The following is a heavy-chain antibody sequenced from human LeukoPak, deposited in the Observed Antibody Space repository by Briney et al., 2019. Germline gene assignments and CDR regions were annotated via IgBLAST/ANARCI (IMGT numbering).Heavy chain of an antibody. Sequence: PGGSLRLSCAASGFTFSNYAMSWVRQAPGKGLEWVSLISGDGGSTYYADSVKGRFTISRDNSKNSLYLQMNSLRTEDTALYYCAKDDCSGGSCYSVFDYWGQGTLVTVSS. CDR2: ISGDGGST. D-gene: IGHD2-15*01. CDR3: AKDDCSGGSCYSVFDY. CDR1: GFTFSNYA. J-gene: IGHJ4*02. V-gene: IGHV3-43*02.